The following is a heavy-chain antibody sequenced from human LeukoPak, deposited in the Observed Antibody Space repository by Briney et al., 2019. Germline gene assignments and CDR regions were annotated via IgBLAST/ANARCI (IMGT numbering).Heavy chain of an antibody. CDR1: GGSISSYY. CDR2: IYYSGST. CDR3: ARDVVDGDAFDI. Sequence: SETLSLTCTVSGGSISSYYWSWIRQPPGKGLEWIGYIYYSGSTNYNPSLKSRVTISVDTSKNQFSLKLSSVTAADTAVYYCARDVVDGDAFDIWGQGTMVTVSS. V-gene: IGHV4-59*01. J-gene: IGHJ3*02. D-gene: IGHD2-15*01.